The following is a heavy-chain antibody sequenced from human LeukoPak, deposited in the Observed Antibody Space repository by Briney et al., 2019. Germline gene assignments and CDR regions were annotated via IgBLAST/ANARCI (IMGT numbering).Heavy chain of an antibody. D-gene: IGHD3-22*01. V-gene: IGHV3-21*01. CDR3: ARRDDSCGLPDY. Sequence: GGSLRLSCAASGFTFSSYSMNWVRQAPGKGLEWVSSISSSSSYIYYADSVKGRFTISRDNAKNSLYLQMNSLRAEDTAVYYCARRDDSCGLPDYWGQGTLVTVSS. CDR1: GFTFSSYS. CDR2: ISSSSSYI. J-gene: IGHJ4*02.